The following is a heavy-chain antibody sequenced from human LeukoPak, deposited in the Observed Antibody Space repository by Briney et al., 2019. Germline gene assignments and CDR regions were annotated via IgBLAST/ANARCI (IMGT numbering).Heavy chain of an antibody. D-gene: IGHD1-26*01. CDR3: ARRAIVGAENAFDI. Sequence: SETPSLTCTVSGGSISSGSYYWSWIRQPAGKGLEWIGRIYTSGSTNYNPSLKSRVTISVDTSKNQFSLKLSSVTAADTAVYYCARRAIVGAENAFDIWGQGTMVTVSS. CDR2: IYTSGST. V-gene: IGHV4-61*02. CDR1: GGSISSGSYY. J-gene: IGHJ3*02.